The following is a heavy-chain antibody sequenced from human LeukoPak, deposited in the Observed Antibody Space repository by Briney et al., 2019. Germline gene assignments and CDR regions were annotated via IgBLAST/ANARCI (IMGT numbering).Heavy chain of an antibody. CDR1: GGSISTITYY. CDR3: ARALYFDWLLYPPHDAFDI. V-gene: IGHV4-39*07. D-gene: IGHD3-9*01. Sequence: SETLSLTCTVSGGSISTITYYWGWIRQPPGKGLEWIGSTYYSGSTYYNPSLKSRVTISVDTSKNQFSLKLSSVTAADTAVYYCARALYFDWLLYPPHDAFDIWGQGTMVTVSS. J-gene: IGHJ3*02. CDR2: TYYSGST.